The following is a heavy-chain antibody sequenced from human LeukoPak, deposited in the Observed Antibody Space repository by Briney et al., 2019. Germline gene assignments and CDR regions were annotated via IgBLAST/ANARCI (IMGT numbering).Heavy chain of an antibody. V-gene: IGHV3-33*01. CDR2: IWYDGSNK. Sequence: GGSLRLSCAASGFTFSSYGMHWVRQAPGKGLEWVALIWYDGSNKYYADSVKGRLTISRDNSKNTLYLQMNSLRTEDTAVYYCAREGPRGNSQFDYWGQGTLVTVSS. CDR1: GFTFSSYG. J-gene: IGHJ4*02. CDR3: AREGPRGNSQFDY. D-gene: IGHD2/OR15-2a*01.